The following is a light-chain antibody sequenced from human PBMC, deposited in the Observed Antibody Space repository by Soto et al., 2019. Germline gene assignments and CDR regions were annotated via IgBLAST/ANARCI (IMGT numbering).Light chain of an antibody. CDR2: GAS. J-gene: IGKJ1*01. Sequence: EIVMTQSPATLCVSPEEKATLSCRASQSVSSNLAWYQQKPGQPPRLLIYGASTRATGIPARFIGSGSGTEFTLTISSLQSEDFAVYYCQHYNNWPPWTFGQGTKVDIK. V-gene: IGKV3-15*01. CDR1: QSVSSN. CDR3: QHYNNWPPWT.